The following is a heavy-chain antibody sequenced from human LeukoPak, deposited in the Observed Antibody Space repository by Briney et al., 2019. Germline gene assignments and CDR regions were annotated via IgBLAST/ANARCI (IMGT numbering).Heavy chain of an antibody. CDR3: AELGITVIGGV. V-gene: IGHV3-21*01. J-gene: IGHJ6*04. CDR2: ISSSSSYI. CDR1: GFTFSSYS. D-gene: IGHD3-10*02. Sequence: GGSLRLSCAASGFTFSSYSMNWVRQAPGKGLEWDSSISSSSSYIYYADSVKGRFTISRDNAKNSLYLQMNSLRAEDTAVYYCAELGITVIGGVWGKGTTVTISS.